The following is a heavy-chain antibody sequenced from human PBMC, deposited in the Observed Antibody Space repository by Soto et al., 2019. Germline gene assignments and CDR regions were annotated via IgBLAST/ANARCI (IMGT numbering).Heavy chain of an antibody. V-gene: IGHV3-23*01. CDR3: AKDFYSTSYSTSSFSAFDF. Sequence: EVQLLESGGGLVQPGGSLRLSCAASGFSFSTNAMSWVRQAPGKGLEWVSGISASGGNTYYADPVKGRFTISRDNSKNTLYLQMNSLRAGDTAVYYCAKDFYSTSYSTSSFSAFDFWGQGTVVTVSS. D-gene: IGHD6-6*01. J-gene: IGHJ3*01. CDR2: ISASGGNT. CDR1: GFSFSTNA.